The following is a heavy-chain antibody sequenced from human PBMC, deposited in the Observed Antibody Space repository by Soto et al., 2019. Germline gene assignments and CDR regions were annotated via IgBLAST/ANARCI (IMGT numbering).Heavy chain of an antibody. Sequence: EVQLVESGGGLVQPGGSLRLSCAASGFSFSRYWMHWVRQGPGKGLVWVSRINSEGSSTTYADSVKGRFTISRDNAKNTLYLQINRLRAEETAVYYCAKGRLDYQPPRSDHYSTGMDVWGQGATVTVSS. J-gene: IGHJ6*02. CDR3: AKGRLDYQPPRSDHYSTGMDV. CDR2: INSEGSST. V-gene: IGHV3-74*03. CDR1: GFSFSRYW. D-gene: IGHD3-16*01.